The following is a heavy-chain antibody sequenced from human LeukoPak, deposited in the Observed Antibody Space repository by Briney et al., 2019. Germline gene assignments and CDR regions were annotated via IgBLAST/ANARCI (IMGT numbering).Heavy chain of an antibody. J-gene: IGHJ4*02. CDR1: GFTFSSYS. V-gene: IGHV3-21*01. Sequence: GGSLRLSCAASGFTFSSYSMNWVRQAPGKGLEWVSSISSSSSYIYYADSVKGRFTISRDNAKNSLYLQMNSLRAEDTAVYYCARDGPNYYYGSGSYSSFDYWGQGTLVTVSS. CDR2: ISSSSSYI. CDR3: ARDGPNYYYGSGSYSSFDY. D-gene: IGHD3-10*01.